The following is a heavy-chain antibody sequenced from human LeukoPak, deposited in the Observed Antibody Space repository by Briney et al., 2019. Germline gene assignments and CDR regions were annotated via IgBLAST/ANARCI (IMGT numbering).Heavy chain of an antibody. CDR2: ISSSGSTI. D-gene: IGHD2-2*01. J-gene: IGHJ6*03. Sequence: GGSLRLSCAASGFTFSDYFMSWIRQAPGKGLEWVSYISSSGSTIYFADSVKGRFTISRDNAQNSLYLQMNSLRAEDTAVYYCARERYCSSSSCSRNYYMDVWGKGTTVTVSS. V-gene: IGHV3-11*01. CDR3: ARERYCSSSSCSRNYYMDV. CDR1: GFTFSDYF.